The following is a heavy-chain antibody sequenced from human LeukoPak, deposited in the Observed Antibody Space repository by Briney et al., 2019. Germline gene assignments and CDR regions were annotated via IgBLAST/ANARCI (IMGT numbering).Heavy chain of an antibody. CDR1: GYTFTSYD. CDR2: MNPNSGNT. V-gene: IGHV1-8*01. CDR3: AILGLYDFWSGDAFDI. D-gene: IGHD3-3*01. Sequence: ASVKVSCKASGYTFTSYDINWVRQATGQGLEWMGWMNPNSGNTGYAQKFQGRVTMTRDTSISTAYMELSRLRSDDTAVYYCAILGLYDFWSGDAFDIWGQGTMVTVSS. J-gene: IGHJ3*02.